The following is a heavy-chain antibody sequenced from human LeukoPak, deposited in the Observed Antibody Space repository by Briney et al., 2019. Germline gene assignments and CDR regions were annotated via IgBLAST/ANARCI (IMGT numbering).Heavy chain of an antibody. V-gene: IGHV4-39*07. J-gene: IGHJ4*02. CDR3: ARGVEDWNYVAY. Sequence: PSETLSLTCTVSGGSISSSSYYWGWIRQPPGRGLEWIGTIYYSGNTYYNPSLKSRVAMSVDTSNNQLSLRLNSVTATDTAVYYCARGVEDWNYVAYWGPGTLVTVSS. CDR2: IYYSGNT. CDR1: GGSISSSSYY. D-gene: IGHD3/OR15-3a*01.